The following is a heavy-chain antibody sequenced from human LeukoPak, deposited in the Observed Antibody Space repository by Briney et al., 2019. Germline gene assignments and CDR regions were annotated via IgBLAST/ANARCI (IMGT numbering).Heavy chain of an antibody. CDR1: GYSISSGYY. D-gene: IGHD2-21*01. V-gene: IGHV4-38-2*02. Sequence: ASETLSLTCTVSGYSISSGYYWGWIRQPPGKGLEWIGSIYHSGSTYYNPSLKSRVTISVDTSKNQFSLKLSSVTATDTAVYYCAREDRIVKKVRYYYYMDVWGKGTTVTVSS. J-gene: IGHJ6*03. CDR2: IYHSGST. CDR3: AREDRIVKKVRYYYYMDV.